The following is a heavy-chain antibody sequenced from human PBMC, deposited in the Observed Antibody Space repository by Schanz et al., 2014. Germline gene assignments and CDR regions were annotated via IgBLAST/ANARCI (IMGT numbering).Heavy chain of an antibody. CDR2: ITAYNGDT. V-gene: IGHV1-18*01. Sequence: QVQLVQSGDEVKKPGASVVVSCKASGYTFTNYGVTWVRQAPGQGLEWMGWITAYNGDTNYALKLQGRVTMTTDTSTGTAYMELRSLRSDDTALYYCAGTYCSSTSCYTGYYYMDVWGKGTTVTVSS. D-gene: IGHD2-2*02. J-gene: IGHJ6*03. CDR1: GYTFTNYG. CDR3: AGTYCSSTSCYTGYYYMDV.